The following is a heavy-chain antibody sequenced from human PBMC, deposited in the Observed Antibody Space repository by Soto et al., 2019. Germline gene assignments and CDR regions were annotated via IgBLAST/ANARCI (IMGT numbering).Heavy chain of an antibody. V-gene: IGHV3-23*01. CDR2: ISGRGGNT. Sequence: GSMRLSCAASGFTFSNYAMSWVRQAPGKGLEWVSTISGRGGNTYYADSVKGRFTISRDNSRNTLYLQMDSLRVEDSAVYSCXKAGCSGGTCYLYYFDYWGQGALVTVSS. CDR3: XKAGCSGGTCYLYYFDY. CDR1: GFTFSNYA. D-gene: IGHD2-15*01. J-gene: IGHJ4*02.